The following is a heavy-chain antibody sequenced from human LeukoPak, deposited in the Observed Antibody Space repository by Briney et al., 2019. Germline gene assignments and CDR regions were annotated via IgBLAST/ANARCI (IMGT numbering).Heavy chain of an antibody. D-gene: IGHD4-11*01. Sequence: GGSLRLSCAASGFTFSSYAMHWVRQAPGKGLEWVAVISYDGSNKYYADSVKGRFTISRDHAKNSLYLQMNSLRAEDTAVYYCARATTVTTDASWVYWGQGTLVTVSS. CDR3: ARATTVTTDASWVY. V-gene: IGHV3-30-3*01. J-gene: IGHJ4*02. CDR2: ISYDGSNK. CDR1: GFTFSSYA.